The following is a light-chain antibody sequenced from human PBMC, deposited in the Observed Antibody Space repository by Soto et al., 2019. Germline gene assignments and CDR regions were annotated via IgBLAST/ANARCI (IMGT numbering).Light chain of an antibody. Sequence: EIVLTQSPGTLSLSPGERATLSCRASQSFSSSYLAWYQQKPGQAPMLLIYGASSKATGIPDRFSGSGSGTDFTLTISRLEPEDFAVYYCQQYGSSPWTFGQGTKVEIK. V-gene: IGKV3-20*01. CDR3: QQYGSSPWT. CDR2: GAS. J-gene: IGKJ1*01. CDR1: QSFSSSY.